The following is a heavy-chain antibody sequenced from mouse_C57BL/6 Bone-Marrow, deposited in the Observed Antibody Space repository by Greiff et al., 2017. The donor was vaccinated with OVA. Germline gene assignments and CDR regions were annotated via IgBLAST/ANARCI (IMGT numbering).Heavy chain of an antibody. CDR3: VRWDYDYDPHWYCDV. D-gene: IGHD2-4*01. Sequence: DAGGGLVQTKGSLKLSCAASGFSFNPYAMNWVRQAPGEGLEWVARIRSNSTNYATYYADSVKDRFTISRDDSESMLYLQMNNLKTEDTAMYYCVRWDYDYDPHWYCDVWGTGTTVTVSS. CDR2: IRSNSTNYAT. CDR1: GFSFNPYA. V-gene: IGHV10-1*01. J-gene: IGHJ1*03.